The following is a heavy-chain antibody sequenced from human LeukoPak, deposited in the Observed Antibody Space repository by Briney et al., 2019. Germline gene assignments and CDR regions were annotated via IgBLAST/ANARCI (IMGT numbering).Heavy chain of an antibody. CDR3: AKDKVTMIVVVPSDY. Sequence: SGGSLRLSCAASGFTFGSYAMSWVRQAPGKGLEWVSAISGSGGSTYYADSVKGRFTISRDNSKNTLYLQTNSLRAEDTAVYYCAKDKVTMIVVVPSDYWGQGTLVTVSS. CDR2: ISGSGGST. CDR1: GFTFGSYA. D-gene: IGHD3-22*01. J-gene: IGHJ4*02. V-gene: IGHV3-23*01.